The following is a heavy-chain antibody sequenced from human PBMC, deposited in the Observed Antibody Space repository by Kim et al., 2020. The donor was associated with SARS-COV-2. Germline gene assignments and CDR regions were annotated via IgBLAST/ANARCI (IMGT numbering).Heavy chain of an antibody. Sequence: GGSLRLSCAASGFTFDDYAMHWVRQAPGKGLEWVSLISGDGGSTYYADSVKGRFTISRDNSKNSLYLQMNSLRTEDTALYYCAKDIGPQCGRATMAECPSSPHKNPATQIAGMDVWGQGTTVTVSS. CDR1: GFTFDDYA. V-gene: IGHV3-43*02. D-gene: IGHD2-2*01. CDR3: AKDIGPQCGRATMAECPSSPHKNPATQIAGMDV. CDR2: ISGDGGST. J-gene: IGHJ6*02.